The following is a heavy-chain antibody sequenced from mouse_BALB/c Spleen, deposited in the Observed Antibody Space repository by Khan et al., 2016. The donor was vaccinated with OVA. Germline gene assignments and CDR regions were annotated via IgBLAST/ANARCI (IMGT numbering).Heavy chain of an antibody. J-gene: IGHJ3*01. Sequence: VQLQESGAELAKPGASVKMSCKASGYTFTSYWMHWVKQRPGQGLEWIGYIDPSTDYTEYNQKFRDKATLTVDKSSTTVYMQLTSLTSEDSAVYYWVNHGSSSAWFTYWGKGTLVTVSA. CDR3: VNHGSSSAWFTY. CDR1: GYTFTSYW. V-gene: IGHV1-7*01. CDR2: IDPSTDYT. D-gene: IGHD1-1*01.